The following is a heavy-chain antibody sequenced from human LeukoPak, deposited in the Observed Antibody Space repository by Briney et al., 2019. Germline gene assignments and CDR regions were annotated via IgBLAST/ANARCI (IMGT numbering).Heavy chain of an antibody. Sequence: SGTLSLTCAVSGGSISSNTWWSWVRQPPGKGLEWIGELYHTGSTNYNPSLKSRVTISVDTSKNQFSLKLSSVTAADTAVYYCARGGWFGENEGYFDLRGRGTLVTVSS. D-gene: IGHD3-10*01. CDR2: LYHTGST. CDR3: ARGGWFGENEGYFDL. V-gene: IGHV4-4*02. J-gene: IGHJ2*01. CDR1: GGSISSNTW.